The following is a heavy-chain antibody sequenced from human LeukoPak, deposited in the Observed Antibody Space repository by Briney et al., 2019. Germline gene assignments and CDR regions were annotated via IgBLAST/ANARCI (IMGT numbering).Heavy chain of an antibody. CDR1: GFTFSDYY. Sequence: GGSLRLSCAASGFTFSDYYMSWIRQAPGKGLEWISYISGGSSTIYFADSMRGRFTISRDNAENSLFLQMTSLKDEDTALYYCARSDINDTVTTFDYWGQGTLVTVSS. V-gene: IGHV3-11*04. D-gene: IGHD4-17*01. CDR3: ARSDINDTVTTFDY. J-gene: IGHJ4*02. CDR2: ISGGSSTI.